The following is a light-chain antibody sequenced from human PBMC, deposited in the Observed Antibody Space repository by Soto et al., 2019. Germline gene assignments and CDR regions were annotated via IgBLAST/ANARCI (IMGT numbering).Light chain of an antibody. Sequence: QSVLTQPPSASGTPGQRVTISCSGSRSNIGSDAVNWYQQLPGTDPKLLIFGNNKRPSGVPDRFSGSKSGTSGSLAISGLQSEDEADYYCAAWDGSLSGWVFGGGTKLTVL. CDR2: GNN. CDR1: RSNIGSDA. CDR3: AAWDGSLSGWV. J-gene: IGLJ3*02. V-gene: IGLV1-44*01.